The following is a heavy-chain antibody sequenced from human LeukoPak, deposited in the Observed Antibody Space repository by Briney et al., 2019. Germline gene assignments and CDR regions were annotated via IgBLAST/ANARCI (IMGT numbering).Heavy chain of an antibody. CDR2: ISSSGSTI. D-gene: IGHD3-22*01. J-gene: IGHJ4*02. CDR1: GFTFSSYE. Sequence: EGSLRLSCAASGFTFSSYEMNWVRQAPGKGLEWVSYISSSGSTIYYADSVKGRFTISRDNAKNSLYLQMNSLRAEDTAVYYCAREYYDSSGYYFDYWGQGTLVTVSS. V-gene: IGHV3-48*03. CDR3: AREYYDSSGYYFDY.